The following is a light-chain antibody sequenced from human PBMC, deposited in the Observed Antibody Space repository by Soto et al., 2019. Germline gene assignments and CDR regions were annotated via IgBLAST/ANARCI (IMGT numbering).Light chain of an antibody. CDR1: QSVSSSY. V-gene: IGKV3-20*01. Sequence: ELMLKPSPGTLSLSPCERAILYVRASQSVSSSYLAWYQQKPGQAPRLLIYGASSRATGIPDRFSGSGSGTDFTLTISRLEPEDFAVYYCQQYGSSPRTFGQGTKVDI. CDR2: GAS. CDR3: QQYGSSPRT. J-gene: IGKJ1*01.